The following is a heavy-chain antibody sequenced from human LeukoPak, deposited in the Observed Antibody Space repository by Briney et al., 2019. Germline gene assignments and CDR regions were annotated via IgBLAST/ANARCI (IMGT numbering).Heavy chain of an antibody. Sequence: PSGTLSLTCAVSGAPISSNNWWWSWVRQPPGKGLEWIGSIYHSGFTYSNPSLASRLSMSIDASKNEFSLKLSPVTAADTAVFYCARRRYNYGFDSWGQGTLVTVSS. V-gene: IGHV4-4*02. D-gene: IGHD5-18*01. J-gene: IGHJ4*02. CDR3: ARRRYNYGFDS. CDR1: GAPISSNNW. CDR2: IYHSGFT.